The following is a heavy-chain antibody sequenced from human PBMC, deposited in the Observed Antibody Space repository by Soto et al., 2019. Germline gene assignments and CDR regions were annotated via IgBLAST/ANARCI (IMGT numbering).Heavy chain of an antibody. V-gene: IGHV3-33*01. CDR2: IWYDGSNK. J-gene: IGHJ4*02. CDR1: GFTFNSYG. D-gene: IGHD2-15*01. Sequence: GPMGLSCAACGFTFNSYGMHGVRKGPGKGLEWVAVIWYDGSNKYYADSVKGRFTISRDNSKNTLYLQMNSLRAEDTAVYYCARVWPRYCSGGSCRYFDYWGQGTLVTVSS. CDR3: ARVWPRYCSGGSCRYFDY.